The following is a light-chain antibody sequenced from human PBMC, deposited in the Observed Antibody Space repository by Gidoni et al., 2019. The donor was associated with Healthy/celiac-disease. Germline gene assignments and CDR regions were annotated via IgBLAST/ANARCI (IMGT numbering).Light chain of an antibody. CDR1: QSISSY. V-gene: IGKV1-39*01. Sequence: DIQMTQSPSSLSASVGDRVTITCRASQSISSYLNWYQQKPGKAPKLLIYAASSLQSWVPSRFSGSGSGTDFTLTISSLQPEDFATYYCQQSYSTPRVTFGQXTRLEIK. CDR2: AAS. J-gene: IGKJ5*01. CDR3: QQSYSTPRVT.